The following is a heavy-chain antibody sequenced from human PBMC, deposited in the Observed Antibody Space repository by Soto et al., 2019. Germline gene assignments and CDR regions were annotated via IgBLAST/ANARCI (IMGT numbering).Heavy chain of an antibody. V-gene: IGHV4-34*01. D-gene: IGHD3-22*01. CDR3: ARVGTDYDSSGYHFDY. CDR2: INHSGST. CDR1: GGSISSYY. J-gene: IGHJ4*02. Sequence: SETLSLTCTVSGGSISSYYWSWIRQPPGKGLEWIGEINHSGSTNYNPSLKSRVTISVDTSKNQFSLKLSSVTAADTAVYYCARVGTDYDSSGYHFDYWGQGTLVTVSS.